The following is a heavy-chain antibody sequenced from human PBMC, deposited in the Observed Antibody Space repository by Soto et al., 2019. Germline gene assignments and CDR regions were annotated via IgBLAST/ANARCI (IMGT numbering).Heavy chain of an antibody. CDR1: GGSISDYY. CDR2: IYKSGST. V-gene: IGHV4-59*01. D-gene: IGHD1-26*01. Sequence: QVQLQESGPGLVKPSETLSLTCSVSGGSISDYYWSWIRQPPGRGLEWIGYIYKSGSTNYNPSLKSRVTISVDTSKHLFSLKLSSVTAADTAVYYCARDQNGSPHFDYWGQGTLVTVSS. J-gene: IGHJ4*02. CDR3: ARDQNGSPHFDY.